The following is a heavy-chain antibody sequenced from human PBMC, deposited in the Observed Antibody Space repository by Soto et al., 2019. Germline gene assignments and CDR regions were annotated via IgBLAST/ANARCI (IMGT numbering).Heavy chain of an antibody. V-gene: IGHV3-74*01. CDR2: INSDGSST. J-gene: IGHJ2*01. D-gene: IGHD3-16*01. CDR3: ARGGGLNWYFDL. Sequence: EVQLVESGGGLVQPGGSLRLSCAASGFTFSSYWMHWVRQAPGKGLVWVSRINSDGSSTSYADSVKGRFIISRDNAKNTLYLQMNSLRAEDTAVYYCARGGGLNWYFDLWGRGTLVTVSS. CDR1: GFTFSSYW.